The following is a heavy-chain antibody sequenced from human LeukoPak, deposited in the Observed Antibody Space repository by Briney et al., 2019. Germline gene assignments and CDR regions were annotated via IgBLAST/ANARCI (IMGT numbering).Heavy chain of an antibody. V-gene: IGHV4-59*01. CDR2: IYYSGST. D-gene: IGHD3-10*01. Sequence: NPSETLSLTCTVSGGSISSYYWSWIRQPPGKGLEWIGYIYYSGSTTYNPSLKSRVTISVYKSKNQFPLKLSSVTAADTAVYYCARFHRPGLLWFGDPGTLGAFDIWGQGTMVTVSS. CDR3: ARFHRPGLLWFGDPGTLGAFDI. CDR1: GGSISSYY. J-gene: IGHJ3*02.